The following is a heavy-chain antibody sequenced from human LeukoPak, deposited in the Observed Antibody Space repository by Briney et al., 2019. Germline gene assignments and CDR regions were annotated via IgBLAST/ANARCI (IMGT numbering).Heavy chain of an antibody. V-gene: IGHV2-5*02. CDR2: IYWDDDK. Sequence: SGPTLVKPTQTVTLTCTFSGFSLSTRGVGVGWIRQPPGKALEWLSLIYWDDDKRYSPSLKSRLTITKDTSKNQVVLTMTNMDPVDTATYYCAHYSGYDLYSSGWYVYWGQGTLVTVSS. D-gene: IGHD6-19*01. CDR1: GFSLSTRGVG. CDR3: AHYSGYDLYSSGWYVY. J-gene: IGHJ4*02.